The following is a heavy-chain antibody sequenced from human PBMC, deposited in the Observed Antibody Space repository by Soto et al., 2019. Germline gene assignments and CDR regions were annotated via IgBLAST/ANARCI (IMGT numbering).Heavy chain of an antibody. CDR3: ARDYYDSSGYYNYFDY. CDR1: GFTFSSYA. CDR2: ISYDGSNK. D-gene: IGHD3-22*01. V-gene: IGHV3-30-3*01. Sequence: PGGSLRLSCAASGFTFSSYAMHWVRQAPGKGLEWVAVISYDGSNKYYTDSVKGQFTISRDNSKNTLYLQMNSLRAEDTAVYYCARDYYDSSGYYNYFDYWGQGTLVTVSS. J-gene: IGHJ4*02.